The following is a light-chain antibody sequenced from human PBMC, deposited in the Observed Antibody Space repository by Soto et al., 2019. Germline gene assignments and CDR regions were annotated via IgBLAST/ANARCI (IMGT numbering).Light chain of an antibody. CDR3: SLYTTASTYV. CDR2: DDN. V-gene: IGLV1-51*01. J-gene: IGLJ1*01. Sequence: QSVLTQPPSVSEAPGQKVTISCSGSSSNIGGNSVSWYQQLPGTAPKLLIYDDNKRPSGIPDRFSGSKSGNTASLTISGLQAEDEAEYYCSLYTTASTYVFGTGTKVTGL. CDR1: SSNIGGNS.